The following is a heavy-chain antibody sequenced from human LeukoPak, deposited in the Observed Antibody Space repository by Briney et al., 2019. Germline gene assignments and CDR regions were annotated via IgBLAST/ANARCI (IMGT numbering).Heavy chain of an antibody. J-gene: IGHJ4*02. CDR1: GGSISSYY. CDR3: ARSRYFDWLYIFDY. V-gene: IGHV4-59*01. D-gene: IGHD3-9*01. CDR2: IYYSGST. Sequence: SETLSLTCTVSGGSISSYYWSWIRQPPGKGLEWIGYIYYSGSTNYIPSLKSRVTISVDTSKNQFSLKLSSVTAADTAVYYCARSRYFDWLYIFDYWGQGTLVTVSS.